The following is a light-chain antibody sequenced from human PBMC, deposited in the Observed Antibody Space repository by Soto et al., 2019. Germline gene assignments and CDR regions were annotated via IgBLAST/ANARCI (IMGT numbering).Light chain of an antibody. CDR3: LQHYSYPWT. CDR2: DAS. CDR1: QSISSW. J-gene: IGKJ1*01. Sequence: DIQVTQSPSTLSASVGDRFTITCRASQSISSWLAWYQQKPGKAPKLLIYDASSLESGVPSRFSGSGSGTEFTLTISSLQPEDFATYSCLQHYSYPWTFGQGTTGDIK. V-gene: IGKV1-5*01.